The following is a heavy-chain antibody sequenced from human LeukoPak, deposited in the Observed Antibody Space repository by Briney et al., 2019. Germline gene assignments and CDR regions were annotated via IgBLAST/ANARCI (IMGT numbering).Heavy chain of an antibody. CDR2: ISSNGGST. D-gene: IGHD3-22*01. CDR1: GFTFSSYA. V-gene: IGHV3-64*01. Sequence: GGSLRLSCAASGFTFSSYAMHWVRQAPGKGLEYVSTISSNGGSTYYANSVEGRFTISRDNSKNTLYLQMGSLRAEDMAVYYCARDPGGYSSQYYLDYWGQGTLVTVSS. CDR3: ARDPGGYSSQYYLDY. J-gene: IGHJ4*02.